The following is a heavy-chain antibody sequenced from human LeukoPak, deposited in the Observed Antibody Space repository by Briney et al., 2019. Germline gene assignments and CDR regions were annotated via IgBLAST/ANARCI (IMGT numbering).Heavy chain of an antibody. V-gene: IGHV4-61*02. D-gene: IGHD2-15*01. CDR2: IYYSGRT. J-gene: IGHJ3*02. Sequence: SQTLSLTCTVSGDSINSATYYWSWIRQPAGKGLEWIGRIYYSGRTNYNPSLKSRVSISIDTSKNQFSLNLSSVTAADTAVYYCARGVYCSGGSCYSLAFDIWGQGTMVTVSS. CDR1: GDSINSATYY. CDR3: ARGVYCSGGSCYSLAFDI.